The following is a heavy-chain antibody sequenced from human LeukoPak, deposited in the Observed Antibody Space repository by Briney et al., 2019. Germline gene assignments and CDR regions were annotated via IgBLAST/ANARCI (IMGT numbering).Heavy chain of an antibody. V-gene: IGHV4-34*01. CDR1: GGSFSDYY. Sequence: SETLSLTCAVYGGSFSDYYWSWIRQPPGKGLEWIGEINHSGSTNYNPSLKSRVTISVDTSKNQFSLKLSSVTAADTAVYYCARGLTYYGILSGLDYWGQGTLVTVSS. CDR3: ARGLTYYGILSGLDY. J-gene: IGHJ4*02. CDR2: INHSGST. D-gene: IGHD3-9*01.